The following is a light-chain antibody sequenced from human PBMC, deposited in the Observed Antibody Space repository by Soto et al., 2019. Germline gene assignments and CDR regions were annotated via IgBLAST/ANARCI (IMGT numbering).Light chain of an antibody. CDR3: QQYCSSPWT. V-gene: IGKV3-20*01. Sequence: EIVLTQSPGTLSLSPGERATLSCRASQSVRSNYLAWYRQTPGQAPRLLIYGASTRATGTPDRFSGSGSETDFTLIISRLEPEDFALYYCQQYCSSPWTFGQGTKVEIK. CDR1: QSVRSNY. J-gene: IGKJ1*01. CDR2: GAS.